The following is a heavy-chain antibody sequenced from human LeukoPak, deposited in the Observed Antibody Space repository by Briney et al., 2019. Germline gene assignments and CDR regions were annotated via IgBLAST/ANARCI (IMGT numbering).Heavy chain of an antibody. CDR2: ISSSSSYI. J-gene: IGHJ6*03. CDR1: GFTFKTYT. V-gene: IGHV3-21*01. D-gene: IGHD2-2*01. Sequence: GGSLRLSCAASGFTFKTYTMHWVRQAPGMGLEWVSSISSSSSYIFYADSVKGRFTISRDNAKNSLYLQMSSLRAEDAAVYYCAKVEGVPAAYHMSYMDVWGKGTTVTVSS. CDR3: AKVEGVPAAYHMSYMDV.